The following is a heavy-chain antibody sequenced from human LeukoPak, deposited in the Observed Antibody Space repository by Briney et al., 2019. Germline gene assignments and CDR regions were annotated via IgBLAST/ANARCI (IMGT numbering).Heavy chain of an antibody. V-gene: IGHV4-39*01. CDR2: IYYSGNT. CDR1: GVSISSSNSY. D-gene: IGHD4-17*01. CDR3: ARLYGEPMDFDY. Sequence: PSETLSLTCTVSGVSISSSNSYWGWIRQPPGKGLEWIGSIYYSGNTYYNASLKSQVSISIDTSKNQFSLRLTSVTAADTAVYYCARLYGEPMDFDYWGQGTLVTVSS. J-gene: IGHJ4*02.